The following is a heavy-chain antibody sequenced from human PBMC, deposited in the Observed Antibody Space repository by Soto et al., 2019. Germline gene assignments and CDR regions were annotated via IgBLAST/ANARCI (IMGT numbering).Heavy chain of an antibody. Sequence: PGGSLRLSCAASGFTFSSYAMSWVRQAPGKGLEWVSAISGSGGSTYYADSVKGRFTISRDNSKNTLYLQMNSLRAEDTAVYYCAKVRGEQIVVVAANPHDAFDIWGQGTMVTVSS. V-gene: IGHV3-23*01. CDR3: AKVRGEQIVVVAANPHDAFDI. CDR1: GFTFSSYA. D-gene: IGHD2-15*01. CDR2: ISGSGGST. J-gene: IGHJ3*02.